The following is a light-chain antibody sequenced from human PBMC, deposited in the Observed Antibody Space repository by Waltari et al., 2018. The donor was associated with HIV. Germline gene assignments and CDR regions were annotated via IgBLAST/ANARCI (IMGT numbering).Light chain of an antibody. J-gene: IGLJ1*01. V-gene: IGLV1-40*01. Sequence: QSVLPQPPSVSGAPGQRVTISCTGISSNIRAGFDVPWYQQLPGTAPKLLIYGSGNRPSGVPDRFSGSRSGSSASLAITGLQADDEADYYCQSFDSSLSGYVFGIGTKVTVL. CDR3: QSFDSSLSGYV. CDR1: SSNIRAGFD. CDR2: GSG.